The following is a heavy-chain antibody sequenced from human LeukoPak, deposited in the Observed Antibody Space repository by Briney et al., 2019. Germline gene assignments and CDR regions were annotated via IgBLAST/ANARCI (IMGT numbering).Heavy chain of an antibody. Sequence: ASVKVSCKASGYTFTSYDINWVRQATGQGLEWMGWMNPNSGNTVYAQKFQGRVTMTRNTSISTAYMELSSLRSEDTAVYYCARGLFTYYAEDYWGQGTLVTVSS. CDR3: ARGLFTYYAEDY. D-gene: IGHD2/OR15-2a*01. CDR1: GYTFTSYD. CDR2: MNPNSGNT. J-gene: IGHJ4*02. V-gene: IGHV1-8*01.